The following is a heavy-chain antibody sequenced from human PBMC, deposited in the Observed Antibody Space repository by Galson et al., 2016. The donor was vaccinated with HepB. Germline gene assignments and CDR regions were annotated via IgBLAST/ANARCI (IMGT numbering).Heavy chain of an antibody. Sequence: CAISGDSVSRNNVAWYWIRQSPSRGLEWLGRTYYSSKWYKDYALSLKSRISINADTSKNQIFLQLNSVTPDDTAVYYCERDGRLKYYGMDVWGQGTTVTVSS. CDR2: TYYSSKWYK. V-gene: IGHV6-1*01. D-gene: IGHD5/OR15-5a*01. CDR3: ERDGRLKYYGMDV. CDR1: GDSVSRNNVA. J-gene: IGHJ6*02.